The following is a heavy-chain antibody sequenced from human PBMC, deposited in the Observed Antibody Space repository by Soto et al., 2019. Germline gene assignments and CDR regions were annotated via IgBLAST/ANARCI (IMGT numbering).Heavy chain of an antibody. J-gene: IGHJ4*02. CDR2: VYYRGRS. D-gene: IGHD4-17*01. V-gene: IGHV4-39*01. CDR3: VSQRTTVPTQAYFDY. Sequence: SDTLSLTCTVSGGSVTNSSYYWGWIRQSPGKGLEWIGSVYYRGRSYSKSSVKSRVTISVDTSKNRFSLSLNSVTASDTAVYFCVSQRTTVPTQAYFDYWGPGALVTVSS. CDR1: GGSVTNSSYY.